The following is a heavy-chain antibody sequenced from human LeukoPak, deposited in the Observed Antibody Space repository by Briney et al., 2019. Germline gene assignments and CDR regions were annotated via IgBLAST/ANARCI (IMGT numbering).Heavy chain of an antibody. CDR2: INTYNGDT. J-gene: IGHJ4*02. D-gene: IGHD3-16*01. CDR3: ARGVRSPLFDY. Sequence: ASVKVSCKASGYTFTHYGITWVRQAPGQGLAWMGWINTYNGDTKCAQKLQGRVTMTTDTSTSTAFMELRSLRSDDSAVYYCARGVRSPLFDYWGLGTLVTVSP. CDR1: GYTFTHYG. V-gene: IGHV1-18*01.